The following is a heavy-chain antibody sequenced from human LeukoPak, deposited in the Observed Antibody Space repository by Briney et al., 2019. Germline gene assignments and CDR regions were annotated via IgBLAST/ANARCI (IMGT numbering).Heavy chain of an antibody. CDR3: ARHRADDYVWGTYRSLDL. CDR1: GFTFNKNW. J-gene: IGHJ5*02. D-gene: IGHD3-16*02. Sequence: SGGSLRLSCAASGFTFNKNWMSWVRQAPGKGLEWVANTKQDGSEKYYVDSVKGRFTISRDNAKSSLYLQMNSLRAEDTAVFYCARHRADDYVWGTYRSLDLWGQGTLVTVSS. V-gene: IGHV3-7*01. CDR2: TKQDGSEK.